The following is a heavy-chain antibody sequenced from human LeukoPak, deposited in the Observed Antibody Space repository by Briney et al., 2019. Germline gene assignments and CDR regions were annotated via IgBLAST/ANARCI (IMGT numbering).Heavy chain of an antibody. J-gene: IGHJ4*02. V-gene: IGHV3-23*01. CDR3: AKSPTRYYDSSGPLD. D-gene: IGHD3-22*01. CDR2: ISGSGGST. Sequence: TGGSLRLSCAASGFTFSSYAMSWVRQAPGKGLEWVSAISGSGGSTYYADSVKGRFTISRDNSKSTLYLQMNSLRAEDTAVYYCAKSPTRYYDSSGPLDWGQGTLVTVSS. CDR1: GFTFSSYA.